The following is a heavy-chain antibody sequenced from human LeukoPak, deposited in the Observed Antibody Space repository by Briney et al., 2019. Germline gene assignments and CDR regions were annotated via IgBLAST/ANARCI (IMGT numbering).Heavy chain of an antibody. CDR3: ARDPGGRKEWLKPCYFDY. V-gene: IGHV3-7*01. CDR2: IKQDGSEK. J-gene: IGHJ4*02. CDR1: GFTFSSHW. D-gene: IGHD3-3*01. Sequence: EGSLRLSCAAAGFTFSSHWVSWVRHAPGKGLEWVANIKQDGSEKYYVDSVKGRFTISRDNAKNSLYLQMNSLRAEDTAVYYCARDPGGRKEWLKPCYFDYWGQGTLVTVSS.